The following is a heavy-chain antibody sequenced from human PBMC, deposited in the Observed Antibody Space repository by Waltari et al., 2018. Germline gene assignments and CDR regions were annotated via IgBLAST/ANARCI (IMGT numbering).Heavy chain of an antibody. CDR1: GGSFSGYY. CDR3: ASLEVGVDP. CDR2: INHSVGT. J-gene: IGHJ5*02. V-gene: IGHV4-34*01. Sequence: QVQLQQWGAGLLKPSATLSPTCAVHGGSFSGYYWSWIRQPPGKGLEWIGEINHSVGTSHNPSLKGRVTIAVDASKNQCCLKQGSGTAADTAVYYCASLEVGVDPWGQGTLVTVSS. D-gene: IGHD2-15*01.